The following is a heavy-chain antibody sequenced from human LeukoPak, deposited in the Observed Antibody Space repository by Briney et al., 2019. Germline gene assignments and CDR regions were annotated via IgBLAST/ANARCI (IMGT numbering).Heavy chain of an antibody. Sequence: SETLSLTCAVYGGSFSGYYWSWIRQPPGKGLEWIGEINHSGSTNYNPSLKSRVTIPVDTSKNQFSLKLSSVTAADTAVYYCARAGAYYGSGIPLDIWGQGTMVTVSS. V-gene: IGHV4-34*01. D-gene: IGHD3-10*01. CDR3: ARAGAYYGSGIPLDI. CDR1: GGSFSGYY. CDR2: INHSGST. J-gene: IGHJ3*02.